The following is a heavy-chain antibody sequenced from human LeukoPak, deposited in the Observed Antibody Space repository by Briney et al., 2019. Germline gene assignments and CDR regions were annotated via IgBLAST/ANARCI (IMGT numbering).Heavy chain of an antibody. CDR3: ARESSGWYRFDY. CDR2: IIPILGIA. CDR1: GYTFSSYA. J-gene: IGHJ4*02. V-gene: IGHV1-69*04. D-gene: IGHD6-19*01. Sequence: ASVKVSCKASGYTFSSYAISWVRQAPGQWLEWMGRIIPILGIANYAQKFQGRVTITADKSTSTAYMELSSLRSEDTAVYYCARESSGWYRFDYWGQGTLVTVSS.